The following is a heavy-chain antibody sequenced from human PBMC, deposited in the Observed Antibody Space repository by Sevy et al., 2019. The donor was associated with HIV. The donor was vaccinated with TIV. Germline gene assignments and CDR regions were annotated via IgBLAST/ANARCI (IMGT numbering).Heavy chain of an antibody. J-gene: IGHJ6*02. CDR3: AQDLARSDYSSYVSYFYYGMDV. CDR2: ISSDGNNK. Sequence: GGCLRLSCAASGFTFSSYGIHWVRQAPGKGLEWVAVISSDGNNKYYADSVKGRVTISRDNSKKMLFLQMNSLRTDDTAVYYCAQDLARSDYSSYVSYFYYGMDVWGQGTTVTVSS. CDR1: GFTFSSYG. D-gene: IGHD6-6*01. V-gene: IGHV3-30*18.